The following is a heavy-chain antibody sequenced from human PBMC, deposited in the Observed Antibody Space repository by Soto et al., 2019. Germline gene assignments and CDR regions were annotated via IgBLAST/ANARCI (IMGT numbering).Heavy chain of an antibody. V-gene: IGHV4-61*01. J-gene: IGHJ6*02. D-gene: IGHD3-10*01. CDR1: GHSVTSHSDY. CDR3: ARGVGFGYYYYHMDL. CDR2: IYYSGSA. Sequence: PSETLSLTCPVSGHSVTSHSDYWSWSRQPPGKGLEWIGYIYYSGSADYNPSLGSRVTISIDTSKNQFSLKLTSVTAADTAVYYCARGVGFGYYYYHMDLWGQGTTVP.